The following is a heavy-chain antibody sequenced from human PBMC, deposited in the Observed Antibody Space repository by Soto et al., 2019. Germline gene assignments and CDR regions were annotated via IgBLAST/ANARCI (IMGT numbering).Heavy chain of an antibody. Sequence: GGSLRLSCAASGFTFSSYGMHWVRQAPGKGLEWVAVIWYDGSNKYYADSVKGRFTISRDNSKNTLYLQMNSLRAEDTAVYYCASEGSGYPHASPLSFDYWGQGTLVTVSS. CDR1: GFTFSSYG. D-gene: IGHD3-3*01. V-gene: IGHV3-33*01. CDR2: IWYDGSNK. CDR3: ASEGSGYPHASPLSFDY. J-gene: IGHJ4*02.